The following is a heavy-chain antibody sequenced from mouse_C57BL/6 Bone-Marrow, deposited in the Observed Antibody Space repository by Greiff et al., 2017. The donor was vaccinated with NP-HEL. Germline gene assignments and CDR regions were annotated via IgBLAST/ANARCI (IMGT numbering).Heavy chain of an antibody. CDR1: GFTFSDYG. CDR2: ISSGSSTI. D-gene: IGHD2-5*01. Sequence: EVKLVESGGGLVKPGGSLKLSCAASGFTFSDYGMHWVRQAPEKGLEWVAYISSGSSTIYYADTVKGRFTISRDNAKNTLFLQMTSLRSEDTAMYYCASPYYSNSLFAYWGQGTLVTVSA. V-gene: IGHV5-17*01. J-gene: IGHJ3*01. CDR3: ASPYYSNSLFAY.